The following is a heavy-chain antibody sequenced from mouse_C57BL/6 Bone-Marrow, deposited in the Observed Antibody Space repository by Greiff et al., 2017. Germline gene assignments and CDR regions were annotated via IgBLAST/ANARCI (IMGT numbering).Heavy chain of an antibody. CDR2: IDPSDSDT. CDR3: ARMGWSFDY. Sequence: QVQLQQPGAELVKPGASVKLSCKASGYTFTSYWMQWVKQRPGQGLEWIGEIDPSDSDTNYNQKFKGKATLTVDTSSSTAYMRLSSLTSEDSAVYYCARMGWSFDYGGQGTTLTVSS. D-gene: IGHD2-3*01. J-gene: IGHJ2*01. CDR1: GYTFTSYW. V-gene: IGHV1-50*01.